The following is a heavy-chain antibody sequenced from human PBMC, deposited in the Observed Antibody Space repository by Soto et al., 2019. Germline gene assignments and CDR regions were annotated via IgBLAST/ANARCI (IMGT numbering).Heavy chain of an antibody. D-gene: IGHD6-19*01. CDR1: GGSISSGGYS. J-gene: IGHJ5*02. CDR3: ARDLIGCSSGWIWFDP. CDR2: IYHSGST. Sequence: SETLSLTCAVSGGSISSGGYSWSWIRRPPGKGLEWIGYIYHSGSTYYNPSLKSRVTISVDRSKNQFSLKLSSVTAADTAVYYCARDLIGCSSGWIWFDPWGQGTLVTVS. V-gene: IGHV4-30-2*01.